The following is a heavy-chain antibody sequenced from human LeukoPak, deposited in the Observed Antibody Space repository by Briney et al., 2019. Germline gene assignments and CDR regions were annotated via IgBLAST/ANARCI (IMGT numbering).Heavy chain of an antibody. CDR2: IYHSGST. J-gene: IGHJ4*02. V-gene: IGHV4-59*12. Sequence: SETLSLTCSVSGGSMSSYYWSWIRQSPGKGLEWIGYIYHSGSTDYNSSLKSRVTISEDTSKKQFSLKLSSVTAADTAVYYCARGIVYYGSGRFDYWGQGTLVTVSS. CDR1: GGSMSSYY. CDR3: ARGIVYYGSGRFDY. D-gene: IGHD3-10*01.